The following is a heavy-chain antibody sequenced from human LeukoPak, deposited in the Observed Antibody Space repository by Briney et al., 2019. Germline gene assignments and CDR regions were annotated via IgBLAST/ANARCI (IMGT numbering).Heavy chain of an antibody. CDR2: IYYSGST. J-gene: IGHJ4*02. V-gene: IGHV4-31*03. Sequence: SETLSLTCTVSGGSFSSGGYYWSWIRQHPGKGLVWIGYIYYSGSTYYNPSLKSRVTISVDTSKNQFSLKLSSVTAADTAVYYCARVGKIWFGHQIYFDYWGQGTLVTVSS. D-gene: IGHD3-10*01. CDR3: ARVGKIWFGHQIYFDY. CDR1: GGSFSSGGYY.